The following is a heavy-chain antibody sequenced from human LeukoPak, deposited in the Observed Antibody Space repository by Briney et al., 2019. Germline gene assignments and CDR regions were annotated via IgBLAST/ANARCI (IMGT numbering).Heavy chain of an antibody. CDR3: AKVVSGWYAYYFDY. D-gene: IGHD6-19*01. V-gene: IGHV3-23*01. CDR1: GFTFSSYA. J-gene: IGHJ4*02. Sequence: PGGSLRLSCAASGFTFSSYAMSWVRQAPGKGLEWVSAISGSGGSTYYADSVKGRFTISRDNSKNTLYLQMNSLRAKDTAVYYCAKVVSGWYAYYFDYWGQGTLVTVSS. CDR2: ISGSGGST.